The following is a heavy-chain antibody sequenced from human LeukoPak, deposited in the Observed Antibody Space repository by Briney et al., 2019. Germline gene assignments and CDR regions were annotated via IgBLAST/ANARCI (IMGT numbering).Heavy chain of an antibody. D-gene: IGHD5-12*01. CDR3: AKDQFGGYGSIDY. J-gene: IGHJ4*02. CDR2: IYSAGDT. V-gene: IGHV3-23*01. Sequence: GGSLRLSCAASGLAFTTYAIHWVRQAPGQGLDWVSTIYSAGDTYYADSVKGRFTISRDNSKSTLFLQMSSLRAEDTAMYYCAKDQFGGYGSIDYWGQGILVTVSS. CDR1: GLAFTTYA.